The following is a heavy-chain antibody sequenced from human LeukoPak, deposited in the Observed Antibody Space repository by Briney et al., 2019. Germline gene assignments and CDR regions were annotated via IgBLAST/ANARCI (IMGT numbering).Heavy chain of an antibody. CDR3: AKGITVMMVAPGY. D-gene: IGHD3-22*01. Sequence: GGSLRLSCAASGFTVSSNYMTWVRQAPGKGLEWVSVVYSNNTTFYADSVKGRFTISRDKSKNTLYLQMNSLRAEDTAVYYCAKGITVMMVAPGYWGQGTLVTVSS. CDR1: GFTVSSNY. CDR2: VYSNNTT. J-gene: IGHJ4*02. V-gene: IGHV3-53*01.